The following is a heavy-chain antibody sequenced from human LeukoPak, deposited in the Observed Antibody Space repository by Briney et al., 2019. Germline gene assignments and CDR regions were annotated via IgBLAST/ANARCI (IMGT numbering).Heavy chain of an antibody. CDR3: AGTTKRWLQFWAFDI. CDR1: GGSFSGYY. D-gene: IGHD5-24*01. Sequence: PSETLSLTCAVYGGSFSGYYWSWIRQPPGKGLEWIGEINHSGSTNYNPSLKSRVTISVDTSKNQFSLKLSSVTAADTAVYYCAGTTKRWLQFWAFDIWGQGTMVTVSS. CDR2: INHSGST. J-gene: IGHJ3*02. V-gene: IGHV4-34*01.